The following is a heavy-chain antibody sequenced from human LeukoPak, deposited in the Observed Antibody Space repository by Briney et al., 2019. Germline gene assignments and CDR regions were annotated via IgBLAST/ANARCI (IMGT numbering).Heavy chain of an antibody. D-gene: IGHD3-22*01. V-gene: IGHV1-69*01. CDR2: IIPIFGTA. CDR3: ARDLFRGYYYDARGAFDI. Sequence: VKVSCKASGGTSSSYGISWVRQAPGQGLEWMGGIIPIFGTANYAQKFQGRVTVIADESTSTAYMGLSSLRSEDTAVYYCARDLFRGYYYDARGAFDIWGQGTMVTVSS. J-gene: IGHJ3*02. CDR1: GGTSSSYG.